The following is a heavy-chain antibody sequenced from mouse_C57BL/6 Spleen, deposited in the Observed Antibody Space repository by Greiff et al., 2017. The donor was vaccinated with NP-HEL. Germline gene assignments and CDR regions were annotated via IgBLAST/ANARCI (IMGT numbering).Heavy chain of an antibody. CDR1: GFTFSSSA. J-gene: IGHJ3*01. CDR3: AREGSSGYGWFAY. D-gene: IGHD3-2*02. Sequence: EVQGVESGGGLVKPGGSLKLSCAASGFTFSSSAMSWVRQTPEKRLEWVATISDGGSYTYYPDNVKGRFTISRDNAKNNLYLQMSHLKSEDTAMYYCAREGSSGYGWFAYWGQGTLVTVSA. V-gene: IGHV5-4*01. CDR2: ISDGGSYT.